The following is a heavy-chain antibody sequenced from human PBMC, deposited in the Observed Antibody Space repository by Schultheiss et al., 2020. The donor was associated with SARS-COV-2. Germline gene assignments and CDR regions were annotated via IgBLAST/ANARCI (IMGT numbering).Heavy chain of an antibody. CDR2: FDPEDGET. V-gene: IGHV1-24*01. CDR3: ARGGDWFDP. CDR1: GYTLTELS. D-gene: IGHD3-16*01. J-gene: IGHJ5*02. Sequence: ASVKVSCKASGYTLTELSMHWVRQAPGKGLEWMGGFDPEDGETIYAQKFQGWVTMTRDTSISTAYMELSRLRSDDTAVYYCARGGDWFDPWGQGTLVTVSS.